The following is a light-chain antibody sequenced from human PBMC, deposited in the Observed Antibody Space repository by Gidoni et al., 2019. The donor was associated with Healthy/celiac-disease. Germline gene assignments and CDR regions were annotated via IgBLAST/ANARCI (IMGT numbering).Light chain of an antibody. V-gene: IGKV1-39*01. CDR3: QQSYSTPRT. CDR1: QSIISY. CDR2: SAS. J-gene: IGKJ1*01. Sequence: DIQMTQSPSSLSASVGDRVTITCRASQSIISYLNWYQQKPGKATKLLIYSASSLQSGGPSRFSGSGSGTDFTLTISSLQPEDVVTDYCQQSYSTPRTFGQGIKVEIK.